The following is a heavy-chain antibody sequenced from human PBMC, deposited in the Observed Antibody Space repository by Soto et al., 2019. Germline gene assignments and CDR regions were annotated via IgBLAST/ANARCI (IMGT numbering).Heavy chain of an antibody. V-gene: IGHV3-48*01. Sequence: PGGSLRLSCAASGFTFSIYSMNWVRQAPGKGLEWISYISSSSSTIYYADSVKGRFTISRDNAKNSLYLQMNSLRAEDTAMYYCARDRSHSSAYWWLDYWGQGTQVTVSS. CDR3: ARDRSHSSAYWWLDY. CDR1: GFTFSIYS. J-gene: IGHJ4*02. D-gene: IGHD3-22*01. CDR2: ISSSSSTI.